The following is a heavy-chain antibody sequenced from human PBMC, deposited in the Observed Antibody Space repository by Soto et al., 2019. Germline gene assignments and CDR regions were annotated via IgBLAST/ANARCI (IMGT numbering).Heavy chain of an antibody. CDR3: AREYSNSPEAFDY. V-gene: IGHV4-61*01. D-gene: IGHD6-6*01. Sequence: PSETLSLTCTVSGGSVNSDFYYWSWIRQPPGKGLEWIGCIYYTGSTNYNPSLKSRVTISLDTSRNQFSLKLSSVTAADTAVFYCAREYSNSPEAFDYWGQGALVTDSS. J-gene: IGHJ4*02. CDR1: GGSVNSDFYY. CDR2: IYYTGST.